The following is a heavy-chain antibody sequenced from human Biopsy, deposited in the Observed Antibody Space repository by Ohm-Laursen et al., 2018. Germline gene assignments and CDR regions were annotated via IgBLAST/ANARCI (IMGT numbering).Heavy chain of an antibody. CDR1: SYTFTDYN. CDR2: INCKTGAT. CDR3: ARDPLNGHKHFDY. D-gene: IGHD2-8*01. Sequence: ASVKVSCNASSYTFTDYNIHWMRQAPGQGLEWLGYINCKTGATDYAQKFQGTVTMTRDTSISTAYLALGSLRSADTAIYYCARDPLNGHKHFDYWGQGSLVTVSS. J-gene: IGHJ4*02. V-gene: IGHV1-2*02.